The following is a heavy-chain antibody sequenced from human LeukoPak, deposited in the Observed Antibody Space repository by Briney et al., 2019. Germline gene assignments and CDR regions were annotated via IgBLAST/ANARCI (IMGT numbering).Heavy chain of an antibody. Sequence: ASVKVSCKASGGTFSSYAISWVRQAPGQGLEWMGRIIPILGIANYAQKFQGRVTITADKSTSTAYMELSSLRSEDTAVYYCARDFTGSGWERLDYWGQGTLVTVSS. J-gene: IGHJ4*02. CDR3: ARDFTGSGWERLDY. V-gene: IGHV1-69*04. CDR1: GGTFSSYA. CDR2: IIPILGIA. D-gene: IGHD6-19*01.